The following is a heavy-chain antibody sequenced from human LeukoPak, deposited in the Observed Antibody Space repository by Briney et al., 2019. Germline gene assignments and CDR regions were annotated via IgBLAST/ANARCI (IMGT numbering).Heavy chain of an antibody. CDR3: ARQPHFWSGYRDY. D-gene: IGHD3-3*02. CDR2: IYPGDSDT. CDR1: GYKFTSYW. J-gene: IGHJ4*02. V-gene: IGHV5-51*01. Sequence: GESLKISCQGSGYKFTSYWIGWVRQMPGKGLEWMGIIYPGDSDTRYSPSFQGQVTISADKSISTAYLQWSSLKASDTAMYYCARQPHFWSGYRDYWGQGTLVTVSS.